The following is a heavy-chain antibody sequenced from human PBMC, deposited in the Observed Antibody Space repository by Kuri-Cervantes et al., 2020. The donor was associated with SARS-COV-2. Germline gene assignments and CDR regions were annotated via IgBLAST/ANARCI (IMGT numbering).Heavy chain of an antibody. CDR3: ARDSDYDSSGLHDY. Sequence: GGFLRLSCAASGFTFSSYAMHWVRQAPGKGLEWVAVISYDGSNKYYADSVKGRFTISRDNSKNTLYLQMNSLRAEDTAVYYCARDSDYDSSGLHDYWGQGTLVTVSS. CDR1: GFTFSSYA. V-gene: IGHV3-30-3*01. J-gene: IGHJ4*02. D-gene: IGHD3-22*01. CDR2: ISYDGSNK.